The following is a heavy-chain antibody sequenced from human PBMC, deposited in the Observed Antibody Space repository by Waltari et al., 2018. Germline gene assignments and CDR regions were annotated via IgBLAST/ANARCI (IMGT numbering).Heavy chain of an antibody. CDR1: GGTFSSYA. CDR3: ASDSGSYPPYAFDI. CDR2: IIPIFGTA. V-gene: IGHV1-69*05. D-gene: IGHD1-26*01. J-gene: IGHJ3*02. Sequence: QVQLVQSGAEVKKPGSSVKVSCKASGGTFSSYAISWLRQAPGQGLEGMGGIIPIFGTANYAQKFQGRVTITTDESTSTAYMELRSLRSEDTAVYYCASDSGSYPPYAFDIWGQGTMVTVSS.